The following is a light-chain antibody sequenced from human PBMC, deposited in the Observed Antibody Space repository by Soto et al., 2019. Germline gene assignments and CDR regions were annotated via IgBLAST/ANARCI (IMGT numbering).Light chain of an antibody. CDR3: SSYTSSSTYV. CDR1: SSDVGGYIY. V-gene: IGLV2-14*01. Sequence: QSALTQPASVSRTPGQSITISCTRTSSDVGGYIYVSWYQQHPGKAPKLMIYEVSNRPSGVSNRFSGSKSGNTASLTISGLQAEDEADYYCSSYTSSSTYVFGTGTKLTVL. J-gene: IGLJ1*01. CDR2: EVS.